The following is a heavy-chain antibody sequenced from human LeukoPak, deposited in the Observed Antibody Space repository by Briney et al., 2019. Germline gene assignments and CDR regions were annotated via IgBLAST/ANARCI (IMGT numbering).Heavy chain of an antibody. Sequence: PGGSLRLSCAASGFSFSSHGMHWVRQAPGKGLECVAVIWYDGSNQYYGESVKGRFTITRDNSKNTLYLQMSSLRAEDTAVYYCARNWNDAESLNYYYFGMDVWGQGTTVIVSS. V-gene: IGHV3-33*01. CDR3: ARNWNDAESLNYYYFGMDV. J-gene: IGHJ6*02. CDR1: GFSFSSHG. D-gene: IGHD1-1*01. CDR2: IWYDGSNQ.